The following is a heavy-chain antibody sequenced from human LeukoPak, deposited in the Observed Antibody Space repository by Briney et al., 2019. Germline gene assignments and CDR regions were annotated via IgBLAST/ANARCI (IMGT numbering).Heavy chain of an antibody. CDR3: AATRADIVATIAVSYYYGMDV. CDR1: GFTLSSYS. D-gene: IGHD5-12*01. CDR2: ISSSSSYI. J-gene: IGHJ6*02. V-gene: IGHV3-21*01. Sequence: GGSLRLSCAASGFTLSSYSMNWVRQAPGKGLEWVSSISSSSSYIYYADSVKGRFTISRDNAKNSLYLQMNSLRAEDTAVYYCAATRADIVATIAVSYYYGMDVWGQGTTVTVSS.